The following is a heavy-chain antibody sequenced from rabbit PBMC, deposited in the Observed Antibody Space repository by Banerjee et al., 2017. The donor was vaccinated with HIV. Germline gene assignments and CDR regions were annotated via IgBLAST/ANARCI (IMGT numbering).Heavy chain of an antibody. D-gene: IGHD8-1*01. V-gene: IGHV1S45*01. Sequence: QEQLEESGGDLVKPEGSLTLTCTASGFSFSNKYVMCWVRQAPGKGLEWIACINTSSGNTVYATWAKGRFTISRTSSTTVSLQMTSLTAADTATYFCARGDYGGSSPYYPWGQGTLVTVS. CDR2: INTSSGNT. CDR3: ARGDYGGSSPYYP. CDR1: GFSFSNKYV. J-gene: IGHJ6*02.